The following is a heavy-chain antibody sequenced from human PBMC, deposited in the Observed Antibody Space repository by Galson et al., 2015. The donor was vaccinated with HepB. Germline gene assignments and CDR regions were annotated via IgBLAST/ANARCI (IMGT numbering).Heavy chain of an antibody. CDR1: GDSVSSNSAA. D-gene: IGHD3-10*01. CDR2: TYYRSKWYN. Sequence: CAISGDSVSSNSAAWNWIRQSPSRGLEWLGRTYYRSKWYNDYAVSVKSRITINPDTSKNQFSLQLNSVTPDDTAAYYCEREWFGEFSWLGSWGQGTLVTVSS. CDR3: EREWFGEFSWLGS. J-gene: IGHJ4*02. V-gene: IGHV6-1*01.